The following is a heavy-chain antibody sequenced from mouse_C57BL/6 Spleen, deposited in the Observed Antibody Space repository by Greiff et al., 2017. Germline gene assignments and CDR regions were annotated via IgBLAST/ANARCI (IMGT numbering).Heavy chain of an antibody. J-gene: IGHJ4*01. V-gene: IGHV1-5*01. CDR2: IYPGNSDT. CDR3: TRRISTVVAYYYAMDY. CDR1: GYTFTSYW. D-gene: IGHD1-1*01. Sequence: VQLKESGTVLARPGASVKMSCKTSGYTFTSYWMHWVKQRPGQGLEWIGAIYPGNSDTSYNQKFKGKAKLTAVTSASTAYMELSSLTNEDSAVYYCTRRISTVVAYYYAMDYWGQGTSVTVSS.